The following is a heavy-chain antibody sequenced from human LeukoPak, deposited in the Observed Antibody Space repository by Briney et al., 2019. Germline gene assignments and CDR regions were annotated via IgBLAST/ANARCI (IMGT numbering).Heavy chain of an antibody. Sequence: GGSLRLSCAASGFTFRTYAMIWVRQAPGKGLEWVSGITGSGGSTYYADSVKGRFTISRDNSKNTLYLQMNSLRAEDTAVYYCAKDVYCSTTGCYRGAFHIWGQGTMVTVSS. CDR3: AKDVYCSTTGCYRGAFHI. CDR2: ITGSGGST. CDR1: GFTFRTYA. J-gene: IGHJ3*02. V-gene: IGHV3-23*01. D-gene: IGHD2-2*01.